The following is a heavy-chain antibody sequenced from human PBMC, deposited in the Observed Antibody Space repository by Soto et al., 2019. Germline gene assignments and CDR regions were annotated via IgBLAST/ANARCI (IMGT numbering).Heavy chain of an antibody. V-gene: IGHV4-30-2*01. CDR3: ARNQKVTGTTWFDP. CDR2: IYHSGST. D-gene: IGHD1-7*01. Sequence: QLQLQESGSGLVKPSQTLSLTCAVSGGSISSGGYSWSWIRQPPGKGLEWIGYIYHSGSTYYNPSLTSRVTISVDRSKNQFSLKLSSVTAADTAVYYCARNQKVTGTTWFDPWGQGTLVTVSS. CDR1: GGSISSGGYS. J-gene: IGHJ5*02.